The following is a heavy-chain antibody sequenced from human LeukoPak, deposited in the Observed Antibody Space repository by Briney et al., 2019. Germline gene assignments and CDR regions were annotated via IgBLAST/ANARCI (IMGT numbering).Heavy chain of an antibody. Sequence: SVKVSCKASGGTFSSYAISWVRQAPGQGLEWMGGIIPIFGTANYAQKFQGRVTITADESTSTAYMELSSLRSEDTAVYYCARVQGSSYDWGNWFDPWGQGTLVTVSS. CDR2: IIPIFGTA. J-gene: IGHJ5*02. V-gene: IGHV1-69*01. CDR1: GGTFSSYA. CDR3: ARVQGSSYDWGNWFDP. D-gene: IGHD5-12*01.